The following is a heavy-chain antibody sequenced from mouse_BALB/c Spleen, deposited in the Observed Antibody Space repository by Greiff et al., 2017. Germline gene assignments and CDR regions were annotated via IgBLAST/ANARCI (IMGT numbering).Heavy chain of an antibody. CDR1: GYSITSDYA. V-gene: IGHV3-2*02. D-gene: IGHD1-1*01. CDR2: ISYSGST. J-gene: IGHJ1*01. CDR3: ARSSIYYYGSRYFDV. Sequence: DVQLQESGPGLVKPSQSLSLTCTVTGYSITSDYAWTWIRQFPGNKLEWMGYISYSGSTSYNPSLKSRISITRDTSKNQFFLQLNSVTTEDTATYYCARSSIYYYGSRYFDVWGAGTTVTVSS.